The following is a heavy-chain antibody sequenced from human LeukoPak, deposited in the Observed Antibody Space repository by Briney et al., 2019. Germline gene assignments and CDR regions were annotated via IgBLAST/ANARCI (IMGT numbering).Heavy chain of an antibody. D-gene: IGHD4-23*01. CDR1: GFTFSSYE. Sequence: QSGGSLRLSCAASGFTFSSYEMNWVRQAPGKGLEWVSYISSSGSTIYYADSVKGRFTISRDNAKNSLYLQMNSLRAEDTAVYYCARDSKSGRLRWEYFDYWGQGTLVTVSS. CDR2: ISSSGSTI. V-gene: IGHV3-48*03. J-gene: IGHJ4*02. CDR3: ARDSKSGRLRWEYFDY.